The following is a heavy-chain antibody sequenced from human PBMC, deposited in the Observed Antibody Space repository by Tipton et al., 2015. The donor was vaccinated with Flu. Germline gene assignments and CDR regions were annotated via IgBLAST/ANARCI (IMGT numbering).Heavy chain of an antibody. CDR3: AQQWLRGHAFDI. J-gene: IGHJ3*02. CDR2: IYYSGST. Sequence: GLVKPSETLSLTCTVSGGSISSSSYYWGWIRQPPGKGLEWIGSIYYSGSTYYNPSLKSRVTISVDTSKNQFSLKLSSVTAADTAVYYCAQQWLRGHAFDIWGQGTMVTVSS. D-gene: IGHD6-19*01. CDR1: GGSISSSSYY. V-gene: IGHV4-39*01.